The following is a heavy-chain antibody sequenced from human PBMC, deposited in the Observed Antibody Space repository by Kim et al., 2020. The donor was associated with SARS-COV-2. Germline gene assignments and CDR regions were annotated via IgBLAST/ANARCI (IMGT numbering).Heavy chain of an antibody. D-gene: IGHD6-13*01. J-gene: IGHJ4*02. V-gene: IGHV1-2*02. Sequence: QTFQGRVTMTRDTSISTAYMELSRLRSDDTAVYYCAREGIAAAGTRYFDYWGQGTLVTVSS. CDR3: AREGIAAAGTRYFDY.